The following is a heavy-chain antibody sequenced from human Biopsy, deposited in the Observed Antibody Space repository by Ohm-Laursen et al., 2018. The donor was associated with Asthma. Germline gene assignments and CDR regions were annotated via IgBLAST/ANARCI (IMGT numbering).Heavy chain of an antibody. D-gene: IGHD2-2*01. CDR2: IKKDGSEN. J-gene: IGHJ6*02. CDR3: ARGGYCTSPTCPWGRYATDV. V-gene: IGHV3-7*01. Sequence: GSLRLSCAASGFTFNSYWMSWVRQAPGKGLEWVANIKKDGSENYYVDSVKGRFTISRDNAKNSLYLHMNSLRAADTALYYCARGGYCTSPTCPWGRYATDVWGQGTTVTVSS. CDR1: GFTFNSYW.